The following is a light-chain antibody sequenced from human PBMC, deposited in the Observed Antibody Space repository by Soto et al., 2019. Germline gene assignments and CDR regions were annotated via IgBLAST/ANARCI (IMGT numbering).Light chain of an antibody. CDR3: SSYTSSSTLGVV. V-gene: IGLV2-14*01. Sequence: QSALTQPASVSXSPGQSITISCTGTSSDVGGYNYVSWYQQHPGKAPKLMIYDVSNRPSGVSNRFSGSKSGNTASLTISGLQAEDEADYYCSSYTSSSTLGVVFGGGTKLTVL. CDR1: SSDVGGYNY. CDR2: DVS. J-gene: IGLJ2*01.